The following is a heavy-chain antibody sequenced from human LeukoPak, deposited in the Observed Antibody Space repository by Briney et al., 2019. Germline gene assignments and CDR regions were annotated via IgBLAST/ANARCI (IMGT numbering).Heavy chain of an antibody. V-gene: IGHV3-9*01. Sequence: GGSLRLSCAASGFTFDDYAMHWVRQAPGKGLEWVSGISWNSGSIGYADSVKGRFTISRDNAKNSLYLQMNSLRAEDTALYYCAKDKRWDTFGYFDYWGQGTLVTVSS. J-gene: IGHJ4*02. CDR1: GFTFDDYA. CDR3: AKDKRWDTFGYFDY. CDR2: ISWNSGSI. D-gene: IGHD2/OR15-2a*01.